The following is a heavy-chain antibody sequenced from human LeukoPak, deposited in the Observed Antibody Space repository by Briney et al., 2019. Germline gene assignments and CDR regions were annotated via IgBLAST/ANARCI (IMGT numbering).Heavy chain of an antibody. CDR3: AKGGDYEPYYYYYYMDV. D-gene: IGHD4-17*01. CDR1: GFTFSSYA. Sequence: LTGGSLRLSCAASGFTFSSYAMHWVRQAPGKGLEWVAVISYDGSNKYYADSVKGRFTISRDNSKNTLYLQMNSLRAEDTAVYYCAKGGDYEPYYYYYYMDVWGKGTTVTVSS. J-gene: IGHJ6*03. CDR2: ISYDGSNK. V-gene: IGHV3-30*04.